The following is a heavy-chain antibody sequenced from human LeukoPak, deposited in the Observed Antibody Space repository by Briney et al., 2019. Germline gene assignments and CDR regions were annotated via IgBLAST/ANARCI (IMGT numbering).Heavy chain of an antibody. CDR1: GGTFSSHA. J-gene: IGHJ5*02. D-gene: IGHD2-15*01. CDR3: ASSNRCSGGSCYLNWFDP. Sequence: HVASVKVSCKASGGTFSSHAISWVRQAPGQGLEWMGGIIPIFGTANYAQKFQGRVTITADKSTSTAYMELSSLRSEDTAVYYCASSNRCSGGSCYLNWFDPWGQGTLVTVSS. CDR2: IIPIFGTA. V-gene: IGHV1-69*06.